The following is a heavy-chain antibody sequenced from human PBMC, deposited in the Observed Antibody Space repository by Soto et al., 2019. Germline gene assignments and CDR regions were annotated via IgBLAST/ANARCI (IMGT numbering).Heavy chain of an antibody. CDR1: GFTFSDYY. CDR2: ISSSGSII. Sequence: QVQLVESGGGLVKPGGSLRLSCAASGFTFSDYYMSWIRQAPGKGLEWVSYISSSGSIIYYADSVKGRFTISRDNAKNSLYLQMNSLRAEDTAVYYCAREPFTPRSSGWYHSPAWEHYYYYGMDVWGQGTTVTVSS. V-gene: IGHV3-11*04. CDR3: AREPFTPRSSGWYHSPAWEHYYYYGMDV. D-gene: IGHD6-19*01. J-gene: IGHJ6*02.